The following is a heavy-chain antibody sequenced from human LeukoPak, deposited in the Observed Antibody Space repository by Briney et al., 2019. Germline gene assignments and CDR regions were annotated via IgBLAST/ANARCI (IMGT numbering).Heavy chain of an antibody. CDR3: ARQGYCTNGVCPDAFDI. CDR2: IYYSGST. D-gene: IGHD2-8*01. Sequence: PSETLSLTCTVSGGSFSSYYWSWIRQPPGKRREWIGYIYYSGSTTYNPSLKSRVTISVDTSKNQFSLNLSSVTAADTAVYYCARQGYCTNGVCPDAFDIWGQGTMVTVSS. CDR1: GGSFSSYY. V-gene: IGHV4-59*08. J-gene: IGHJ3*02.